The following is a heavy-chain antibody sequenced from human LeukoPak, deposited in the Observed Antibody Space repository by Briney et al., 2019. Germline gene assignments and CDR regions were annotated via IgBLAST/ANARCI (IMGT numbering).Heavy chain of an antibody. D-gene: IGHD2-15*01. V-gene: IGHV3-30-3*01. CDR1: GFTFSSYA. CDR3: AKIHSVVVVVAATLALDY. Sequence: GGSLRLSCAASGFTFSSYAMHWVRQAPGKGLEWVAVISYDGNNKYYADSVKGRFTISRDNSKNTLYLQMNSLRAEDTSVYYCAKIHSVVVVVAATLALDYWGQGTLVTVSS. CDR2: ISYDGNNK. J-gene: IGHJ4*02.